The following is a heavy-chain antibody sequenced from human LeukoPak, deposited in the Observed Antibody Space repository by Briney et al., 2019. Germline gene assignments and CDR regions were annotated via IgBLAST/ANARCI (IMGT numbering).Heavy chain of an antibody. CDR2: INPNSGGT. D-gene: IGHD2-15*01. V-gene: IGHV1-2*02. Sequence: GASVKVSCKASGYTFTGYYMHWVRQAPGQGLEWMGWINPNSGGTNYAQKFQGRVTMTRDTSISTAYMELSRLRSDDTAVYYCARAYLISDIVVVVAATLIYWGQGTLVTVSS. CDR3: ARAYLISDIVVVVAATLIY. J-gene: IGHJ4*02. CDR1: GYTFTGYY.